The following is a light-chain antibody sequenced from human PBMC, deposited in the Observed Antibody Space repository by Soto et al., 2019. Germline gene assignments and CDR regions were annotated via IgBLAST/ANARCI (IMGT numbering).Light chain of an antibody. CDR1: QSVSSN. CDR2: DAS. Sequence: EIVMTQSPATLSVSPGERATLSCRASQSVSSNLAWYQQKPGQAPRLLIYDASTRATGIPARFSGSGSGTEFTLTISSLQSEDFAVHYCQQYNSWPLTFGGGTKVEIK. J-gene: IGKJ4*01. V-gene: IGKV3-15*01. CDR3: QQYNSWPLT.